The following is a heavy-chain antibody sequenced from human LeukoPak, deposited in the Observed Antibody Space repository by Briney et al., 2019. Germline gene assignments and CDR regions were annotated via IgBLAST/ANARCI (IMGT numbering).Heavy chain of an antibody. V-gene: IGHV1-2*02. CDR3: AREYYYGSGRPNNWFDP. Sequence: ASVKVSCKASGYTFTGYYMHWVRQAPGQGLEWMGWINPNSGGTNYAQKFQGRVTMTRDTSISTAYMELSRLRSDDTAVYYCAREYYYGSGRPNNWFDPWGQGTLVTVSS. J-gene: IGHJ5*02. CDR1: GYTFTGYY. D-gene: IGHD3-10*01. CDR2: INPNSGGT.